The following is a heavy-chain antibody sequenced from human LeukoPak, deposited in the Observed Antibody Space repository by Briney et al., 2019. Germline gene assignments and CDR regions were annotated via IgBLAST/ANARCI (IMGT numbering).Heavy chain of an antibody. CDR2: ISGSGSST. CDR3: AKQCSGGNCYVY. D-gene: IGHD2-15*01. V-gene: IGHV3-23*01. J-gene: IGHJ4*02. Sequence: PGGSLRLSCAASGFTFSSYGMSWVRQTPGKGLDWVSGISGSGSSTYYADSVKGRFTISRDNSKNTLYLQMNGLRAEDTAVYYCAKQCSGGNCYVYWGQGTVVTVSS. CDR1: GFTFSSYG.